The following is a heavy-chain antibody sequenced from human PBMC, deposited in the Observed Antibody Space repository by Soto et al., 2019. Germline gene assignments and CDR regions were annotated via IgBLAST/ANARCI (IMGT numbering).Heavy chain of an antibody. V-gene: IGHV3-11*01. CDR2: ISSSGSTI. D-gene: IGHD3-10*01. Sequence: GESLKISCAASGFTFSDYYMSWIRQAPGKGLEWVSYISSSGSTIYYADSVKGRFTISRDNAKNSLYLQMNSLRAEDTAVYYCARDKDYYGSGSYYNGGYYFDYWGQGTLVTVSS. CDR3: ARDKDYYGSGSYYNGGYYFDY. CDR1: GFTFSDYY. J-gene: IGHJ4*02.